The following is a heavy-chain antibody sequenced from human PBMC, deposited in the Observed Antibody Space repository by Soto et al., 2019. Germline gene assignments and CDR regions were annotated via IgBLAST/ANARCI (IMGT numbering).Heavy chain of an antibody. CDR3: AKDPDFWSGYLDY. Sequence: PGGSLRLSCAASGFTFSSYGMHWVRQAPGKGLEWVAVISYDGSNKYYADSVKGRFTISRDNSKNTLYLQMNSLRAEDTAVYYCAKDPDFWSGYLDYWGQGTLVTVS. CDR1: GFTFSSYG. V-gene: IGHV3-30*18. J-gene: IGHJ4*02. CDR2: ISYDGSNK. D-gene: IGHD3-3*01.